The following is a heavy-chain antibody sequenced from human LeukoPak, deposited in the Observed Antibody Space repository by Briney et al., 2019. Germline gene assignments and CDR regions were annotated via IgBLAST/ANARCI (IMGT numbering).Heavy chain of an antibody. Sequence: ASVKVSCKASGYTFTGYYMHWVRQAPGQGLEWMGWINPNSGGTNYAQKFQGRVTMTRDTSISTAYMELSRLRSDDTAVYYCAKNLNVWELPLDYWGQGTLVTVSS. D-gene: IGHD1-26*01. CDR1: GYTFTGYY. V-gene: IGHV1-2*02. CDR3: AKNLNVWELPLDY. CDR2: INPNSGGT. J-gene: IGHJ4*02.